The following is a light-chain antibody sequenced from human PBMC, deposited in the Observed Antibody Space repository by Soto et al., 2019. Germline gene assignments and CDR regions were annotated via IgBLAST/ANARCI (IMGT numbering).Light chain of an antibody. V-gene: IGKV2-28*01. CDR2: LGS. CDR1: QSLLHSNGYNY. CDR3: QKYNSAPLT. J-gene: IGKJ4*01. Sequence: DIVMTQSPLSLPVTPGEPASISCRSSQSLLHSNGYNYLDWYLQKPGQSPQLXIYLGSNRASGVPDRFSGSGSGTDFTLTISSLQPEDVATYYCQKYNSAPLTFGGGTKVDI.